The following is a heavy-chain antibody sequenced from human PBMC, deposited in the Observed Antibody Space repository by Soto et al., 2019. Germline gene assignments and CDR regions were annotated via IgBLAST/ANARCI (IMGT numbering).Heavy chain of an antibody. CDR2: IYPGDSDT. J-gene: IGHJ6*02. CDR3: ARTSAAGKYYYGMDV. Sequence: RGESLKISCKGSGYSFTSYWIGWVRQMPGKGLEWMGIIYPGDSDTRYSPSFQGQVTISADKSISTAYLQWSSLKASDTAMYYCARTSAAGKYYYGMDVRGQGTTVTVSS. D-gene: IGHD6-13*01. CDR1: GYSFTSYW. V-gene: IGHV5-51*01.